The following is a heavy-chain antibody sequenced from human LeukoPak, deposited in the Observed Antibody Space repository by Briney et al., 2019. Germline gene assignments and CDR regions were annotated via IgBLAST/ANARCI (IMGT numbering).Heavy chain of an antibody. J-gene: IGHJ6*03. V-gene: IGHV1-2*02. CDR1: GYTFTGYY. CDR2: INPNRGGT. D-gene: IGHD3-22*01. CDR3: ARGGYRFSNYYYYMDV. Sequence: ASVKVSCKASGYTFTGYYMHWVRQAPGQGLEWMGWINPNRGGTNYAQKFQARVTMTRDTSISTPYMGLGRLSSDDTAVYFCARGGYRFSNYYYYMDVWGKGTTVTVSS.